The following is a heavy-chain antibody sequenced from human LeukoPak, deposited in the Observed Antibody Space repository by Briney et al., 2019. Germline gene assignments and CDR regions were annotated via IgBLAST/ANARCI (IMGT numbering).Heavy chain of an antibody. CDR3: TRDIGRLRGDAFDF. D-gene: IGHD2-15*01. Sequence: GGSLRLSCAASGFTFSTYATHWVRQAPGKGLEYVSGISGNGRSTFYASSVKGRFTVSRDNSKDTLYLQMGSLRAEDMAVYYCTRDIGRLRGDAFDFWGQGTMVTVSS. J-gene: IGHJ3*01. CDR1: GFTFSTYA. V-gene: IGHV3-64*01. CDR2: ISGNGRST.